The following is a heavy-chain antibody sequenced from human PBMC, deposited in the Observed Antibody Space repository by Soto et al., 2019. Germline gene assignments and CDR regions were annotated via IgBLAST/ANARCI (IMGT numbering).Heavy chain of an antibody. V-gene: IGHV1-69*06. Sequence: QVQLEQSGAEVKKPGSSVKISCKASGGTLSDHGVSWLRQAPGQGLEWVGGTIPVFNTAKYAPKFQGRVTIAEDKSTNIAYMEWGSLRSDDTAFYYCARGVYGSGNYYTGPSAFDIWGQGTLVIVSS. J-gene: IGHJ3*02. CDR1: GGTLSDHG. D-gene: IGHD3-10*01. CDR2: TIPVFNTA. CDR3: ARGVYGSGNYYTGPSAFDI.